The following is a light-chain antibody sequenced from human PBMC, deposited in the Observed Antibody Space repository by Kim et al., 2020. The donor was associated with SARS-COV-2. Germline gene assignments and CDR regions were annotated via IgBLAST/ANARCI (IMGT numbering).Light chain of an antibody. CDR3: KQYTTSPWT. J-gene: IGKJ1*01. CDR1: QSISSY. Sequence: IQMTQSPSTLSASVGDRVTITCRASQSISSYLAWYQQKPGQAPELLIYKASILESGVPSRFSGSGSGTEFTLTISSLQPDDFASFYCKQYTTSPWTFGQGTKVDIK. V-gene: IGKV1-5*03. CDR2: KAS.